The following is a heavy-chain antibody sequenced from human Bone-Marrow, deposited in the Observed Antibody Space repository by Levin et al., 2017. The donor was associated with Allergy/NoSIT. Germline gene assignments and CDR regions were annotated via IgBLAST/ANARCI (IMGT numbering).Heavy chain of an antibody. D-gene: IGHD2-15*01. V-gene: IGHV1-69*06. Sequence: KISCKPSGDSFSNYAISWVRQAPGQGLEWLGGIIPIFGTPNYGQKFQGRVTITADKSTSTAYMQLSSLRSDDTAVYYCARGRVAASLWSGMDVWGQGTTVTVSS. CDR2: IIPIFGTP. CDR1: GDSFSNYA. J-gene: IGHJ6*02. CDR3: ARGRVAASLWSGMDV.